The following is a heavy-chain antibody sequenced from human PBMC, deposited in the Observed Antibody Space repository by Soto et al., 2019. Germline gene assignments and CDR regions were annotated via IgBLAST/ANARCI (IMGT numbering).Heavy chain of an antibody. J-gene: IGHJ4*02. CDR3: ERARARGSSFDY. V-gene: IGHV4-31*03. Sequence: QVHLQESGPGLVKPSQTLSLTCIVSGGSISSGGYYWSWIRQQPGKGLEWIGYIYYSGSTYYNPSLKSRVTISVDTSKNKFSLKLSSVTAADTAVYYCERARARGSSFDYWGQGTLVTVSS. CDR1: GGSISSGGYY. CDR2: IYYSGST. D-gene: IGHD3-10*01.